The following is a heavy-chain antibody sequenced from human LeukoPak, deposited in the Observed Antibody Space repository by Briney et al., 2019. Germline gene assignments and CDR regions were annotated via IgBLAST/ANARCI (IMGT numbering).Heavy chain of an antibody. D-gene: IGHD5-18*01. Sequence: AASVKVSCKASGGTFSSYAISWVRQAPGQGLEWMGGIIPIFGTANYAQKFQGRVTITADESTSTAYMELSSLRSEDTAVYYCARGTTLVTNYFDYWGQGTLVTVSS. CDR2: IIPIFGTA. CDR1: GGTFSSYA. V-gene: IGHV1-69*13. CDR3: ARGTTLVTNYFDY. J-gene: IGHJ4*02.